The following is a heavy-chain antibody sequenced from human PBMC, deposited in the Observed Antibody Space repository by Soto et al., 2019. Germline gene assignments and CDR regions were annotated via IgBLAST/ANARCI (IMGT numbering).Heavy chain of an antibody. CDR2: INPNSGGT. D-gene: IGHD3-16*01. CDR1: GYTFTGYY. V-gene: IGHV1-2*04. Sequence: QVQLVQSGAEVKKPGASVKVSCKASGYTFTGYYMHWVRQAPGQGLEWMGWINPNSGGTNYAQKFQGWVTMTRDTSISTAYMELSRLRSDDTAVYYCARGTYDYVGREYYFDYWGQGTLVTVSS. CDR3: ARGTYDYVGREYYFDY. J-gene: IGHJ4*02.